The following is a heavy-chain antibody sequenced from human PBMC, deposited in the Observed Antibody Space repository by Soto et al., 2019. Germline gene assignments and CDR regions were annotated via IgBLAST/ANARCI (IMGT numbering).Heavy chain of an antibody. D-gene: IGHD4-4*01. J-gene: IGHJ5*02. V-gene: IGHV4-59*01. CDR3: ARALARATGFDP. CDR2: IYYSGST. CDR1: GGSISSYY. Sequence: QVQLQESGPGLVKPSETLSLTCTVSGGSISSYYWSWIRQPPGKGLEWIGYIYYSGSTNYNPSLTSRVTLSVDTSKNQFPLKLSSVTAADTAVYYCARALARATGFDPWGQGTLVTVSS.